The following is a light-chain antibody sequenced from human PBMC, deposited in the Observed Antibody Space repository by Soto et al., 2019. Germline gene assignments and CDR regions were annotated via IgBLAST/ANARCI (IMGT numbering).Light chain of an antibody. CDR2: GAS. J-gene: IGKJ4*01. Sequence: IVLTQSPGTLSLSPGERATLSCRASQSVSTYLAWYQQKPGQAPRLLISGASSRATGIPDRFSGSGSGTDFTLTISRLEPEDFAVYYCQQYGSSPGTFGGGTKVEIK. V-gene: IGKV3-20*01. CDR1: QSVSTY. CDR3: QQYGSSPGT.